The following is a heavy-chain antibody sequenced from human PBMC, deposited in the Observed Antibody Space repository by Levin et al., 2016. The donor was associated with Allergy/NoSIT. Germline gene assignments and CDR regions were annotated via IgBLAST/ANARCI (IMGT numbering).Heavy chain of an antibody. Sequence: WIRQPPGKGLEWMGIIYPGDSDTRYSPSFQGQVTISADKSISTAYLQWSSLKASDTAMYYCARSPQSPYYYYGMDVWGQGTTVTVSS. J-gene: IGHJ6*02. CDR3: ARSPQSPYYYYGMDV. V-gene: IGHV5-51*01. CDR2: IYPGDSDT.